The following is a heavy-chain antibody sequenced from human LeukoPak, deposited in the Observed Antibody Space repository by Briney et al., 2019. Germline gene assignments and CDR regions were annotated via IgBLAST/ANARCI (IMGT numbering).Heavy chain of an antibody. CDR3: ARGTYFYDSSGYYFDY. CDR1: GVSISSYD. Sequence: PSETLSLTCTVSGVSISSYDWSWLRQPPGRGLECIWYIYYSGSTNYNPSLKSRVTISVDTSKNQFSLKLSSVTAADTAVYYCARGTYFYDSSGYYFDYWGPGTLVIVTS. D-gene: IGHD3-22*01. V-gene: IGHV4-59*01. J-gene: IGHJ4*02. CDR2: IYYSGST.